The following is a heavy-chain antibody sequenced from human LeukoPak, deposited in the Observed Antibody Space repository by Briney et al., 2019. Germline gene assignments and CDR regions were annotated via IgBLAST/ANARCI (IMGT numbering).Heavy chain of an antibody. CDR1: GLTFSDHY. CDR2: GRNKVNSYST. CDR3: ARLPVPASVAPGGMDV. J-gene: IGHJ6*02. V-gene: IGHV3-72*01. D-gene: IGHD2-2*01. Sequence: PGGSLRLSCAVSGLTFSDHYMDWVRQAPGKGLEWVARGRNKVNSYSTEYAASVKGRFIISRDDSQKSLYLQMNSLETEDTAVYYCARLPVPASVAPGGMDVWGQGTRSPSR.